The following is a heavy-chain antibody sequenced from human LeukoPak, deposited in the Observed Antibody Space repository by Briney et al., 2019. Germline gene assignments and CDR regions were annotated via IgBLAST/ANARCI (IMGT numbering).Heavy chain of an antibody. CDR2: IYPGDSDT. V-gene: IGHV5-51*01. CDR1: GYSFTSYW. CDR3: ASRFDWLLPDDAFYI. J-gene: IGHJ3*02. Sequence: PGESLKTSFKGSGYSFTSYWIGWVRQMPGKGLEWMGIIYPGDSDTRYSPSFQGQVTISADKSISTAYLQWSSLKASDTAMYYCASRFDWLLPDDAFYIWGQGTMVTVSS. D-gene: IGHD3-9*01.